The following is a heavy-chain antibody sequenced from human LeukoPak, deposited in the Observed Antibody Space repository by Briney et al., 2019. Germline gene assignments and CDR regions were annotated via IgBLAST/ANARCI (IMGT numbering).Heavy chain of an antibody. J-gene: IGHJ5*02. CDR1: GGSFSGYY. D-gene: IGHD6-13*01. CDR2: INHSGST. CDR3: ARGQRIAAAGRFDP. Sequence: SETLSLTCAVYGGSFSGYYWSWVRQPPGKGLEWIGEINHSGSTNYNPSLTSRVTISVDTSKNQFSLKLSSVTAADTAVYYCARGQRIAAAGRFDPWGQGTLVTVSS. V-gene: IGHV4-34*01.